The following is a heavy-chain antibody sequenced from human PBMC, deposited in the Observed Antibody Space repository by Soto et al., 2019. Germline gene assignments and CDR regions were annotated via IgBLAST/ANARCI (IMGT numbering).Heavy chain of an antibody. J-gene: IGHJ4*02. CDR1: GFTFSSYA. V-gene: IGHV3-23*01. CDR3: AKNGYVQGYYDSSGYSYYYFDY. Sequence: PGGSLRLSCAASGFTFSSYAMSWVRQAPGKGLEWVSAISGSGGSTYYADSVKGRFTISRDNSKNTLYLQMNSLRAEDTAVYYCAKNGYVQGYYDSSGYSYYYFDYWGQGTLVTVSS. D-gene: IGHD3-22*01. CDR2: ISGSGGST.